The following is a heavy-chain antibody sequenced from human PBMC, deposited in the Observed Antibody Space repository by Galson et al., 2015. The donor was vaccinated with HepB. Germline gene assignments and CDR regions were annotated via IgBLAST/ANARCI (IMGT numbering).Heavy chain of an antibody. CDR1: GDSVSGGSHF. V-gene: IGHV4-61*01. CDR3: AREGGY. D-gene: IGHD3-16*01. CDR2: VHSSGST. J-gene: IGHJ4*02. Sequence: TLSLTCKVSGDSVSGGSHFWTWIRPPPGKRLEWMGYVHSSGSTDYNPSLKSRVTMSLDMSNNQFSLRLPSVTAADTAVYFCAREGGYWGRGILVTVSS.